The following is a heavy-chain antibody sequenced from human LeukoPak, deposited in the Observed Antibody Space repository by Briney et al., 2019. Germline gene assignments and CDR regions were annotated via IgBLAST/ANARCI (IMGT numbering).Heavy chain of an antibody. Sequence: PGGSLRLSCAASGFTFSSYAMSWVRQAPGKGLEWVSAISGSGGSTYYADSVKGRFTISRDNSKNTLYLQMNSLRAEDTAVYFCAKDPGDSLDCSGGSCYENWFDPWGQGTLVTVSS. CDR3: AKDPGDSLDCSGGSCYENWFDP. D-gene: IGHD2-15*01. CDR2: ISGSGGST. J-gene: IGHJ5*02. CDR1: GFTFSSYA. V-gene: IGHV3-23*01.